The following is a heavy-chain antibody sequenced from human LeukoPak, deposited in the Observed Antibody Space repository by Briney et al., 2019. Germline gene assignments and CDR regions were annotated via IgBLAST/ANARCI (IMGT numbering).Heavy chain of an antibody. CDR2: INPNSGGT. J-gene: IGHJ6*03. D-gene: IGHD3-3*01. V-gene: IGHV1-2*02. CDR3: ASAPTIFGGYYYMDV. CDR1: GYTFTNYY. Sequence: ASVKVSCKASGYTFTNYYIHWVRQAPGQGLEWMGWINPNSGGTNYAQKSQGRVTMTRDTSISTAYMELSRLRSDDTAVYYCASAPTIFGGYYYMDVWGKGTTVTVSS.